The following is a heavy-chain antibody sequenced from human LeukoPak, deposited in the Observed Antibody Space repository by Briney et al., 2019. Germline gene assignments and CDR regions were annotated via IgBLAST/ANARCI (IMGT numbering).Heavy chain of an antibody. V-gene: IGHV4-30-2*01. J-gene: IGHJ5*02. CDR3: ARSPRHCSSTTCHQEGWFDP. D-gene: IGHD2-2*01. CDR2: IYHSGST. CDR1: GGSISSGGYY. Sequence: SETLSLTCTVSGGSISSGGYYWSWIRQPPGKGLEWIGYIYHSGSTYYNTSLKSRVTISVDRSKNQFSLKLSSVTAADTAVYYCARSPRHCSSTTCHQEGWFDPWGQGTLVTVSS.